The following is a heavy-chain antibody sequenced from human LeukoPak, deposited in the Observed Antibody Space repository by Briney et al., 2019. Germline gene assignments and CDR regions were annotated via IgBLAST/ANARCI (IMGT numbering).Heavy chain of an antibody. V-gene: IGHV3-23*01. D-gene: IGHD3-22*01. CDR3: AKIISGYYLTYIDY. J-gene: IGHJ4*02. Sequence: GGSLRLSCAASGFSFSSFAMSWVRQAPGKGLEWVSAISTSGGSTYYADSVKGRFTISRDNPKNTLYLQMNSLRAEDTAVYYCAKIISGYYLTYIDYWGQGTLVTVSS. CDR2: ISTSGGST. CDR1: GFSFSSFA.